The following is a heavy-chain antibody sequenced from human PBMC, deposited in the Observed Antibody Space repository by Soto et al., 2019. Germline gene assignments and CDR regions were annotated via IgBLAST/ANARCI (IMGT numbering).Heavy chain of an antibody. CDR3: VRDTYFPHSRRSTRCIHC. J-gene: IGHJ4*02. Sequence: GARRLSCAGSGVSVSEHYIDWVRQAPGKGLEWVGRSRDKGQVYSTAYAASVQGRLTASRDESKNSEYLQMNSLKTEETAVYYCVRDTYFPHSRRSTRCIHCWGKG. CDR2: SRDKGQVYST. CDR1: GVSVSEHY. V-gene: IGHV3-72*01. D-gene: IGHD2-15*01.